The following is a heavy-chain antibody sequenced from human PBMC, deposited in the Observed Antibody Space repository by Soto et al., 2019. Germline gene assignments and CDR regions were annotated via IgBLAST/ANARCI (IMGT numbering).Heavy chain of an antibody. CDR1: GGSISSSNW. J-gene: IGHJ5*02. CDR3: ARGLVCSSTSCHLNWFDP. V-gene: IGHV4-4*02. Sequence: QVQLQESGPGLVKPSGTLSLTCAVSGGSISSSNWWSWVRQPPGKGLEWIGEIYHSGSTNYNPSLKSRVSMSVDNSKNQFSLKLSSVTAADTAVYYCARGLVCSSTSCHLNWFDPWGQGTLVTVSS. CDR2: IYHSGST. D-gene: IGHD2-2*01.